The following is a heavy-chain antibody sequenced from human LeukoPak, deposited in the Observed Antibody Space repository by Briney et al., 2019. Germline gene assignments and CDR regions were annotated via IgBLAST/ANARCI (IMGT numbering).Heavy chain of an antibody. D-gene: IGHD3-9*01. J-gene: IGHJ4*02. V-gene: IGHV3-9*01. CDR3: AKIRGGVLTGYYDY. CDR2: ISWNSGSI. CDR1: GFTFDDYA. Sequence: PGRSLRLSCASSGFTFDDYAMHWVRQAPGKGLEWVSGISWNSGSIGYADSVKGRFTISRDNAKNSLYLQMNSLRAEDTALYYCAKIRGGVLTGYYDYWGQGTLVTVS.